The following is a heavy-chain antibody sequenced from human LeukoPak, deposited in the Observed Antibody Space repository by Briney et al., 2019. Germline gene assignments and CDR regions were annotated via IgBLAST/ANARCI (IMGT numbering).Heavy chain of an antibody. Sequence: ASVKVSCKASGYTFTGKYIHWVRQAPGQGLEWMGWINPNGGATTYAQKFQGRVTLTRDTSLSTAYMDLSRLTSDDTALYYCARDIVSTTGLFFDWGQGTLVTVSS. CDR1: GYTFTGKY. V-gene: IGHV1-2*02. D-gene: IGHD5/OR15-5a*01. J-gene: IGHJ4*02. CDR2: INPNGGAT. CDR3: ARDIVSTTGLFFD.